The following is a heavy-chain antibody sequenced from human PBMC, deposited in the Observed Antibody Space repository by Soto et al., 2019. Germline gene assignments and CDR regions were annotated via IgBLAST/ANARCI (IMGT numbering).Heavy chain of an antibody. Sequence: GGSLRLSCAASGFTLSNYAVTWVRPAPGKGLEWVSSISGSGGTTYIADSVKGRFTISRGNSENTLYLQMSSLGAEDTAVYYCARNPARYCSGGTCFYYYYMDVWGKGTTVTVSS. J-gene: IGHJ6*03. CDR2: ISGSGGTT. CDR3: ARNPARYCSGGTCFYYYYMDV. D-gene: IGHD2-15*01. V-gene: IGHV3-23*01. CDR1: GFTLSNYA.